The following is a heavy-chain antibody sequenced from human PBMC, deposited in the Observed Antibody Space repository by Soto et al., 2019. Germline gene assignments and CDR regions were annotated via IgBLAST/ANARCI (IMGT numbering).Heavy chain of an antibody. V-gene: IGHV1-3*01. D-gene: IGHD3-22*01. CDR3: ARAPLYYYDSSGYYYYYGMDV. Sequence: ASVKVSWKASGYTFTSYAMHLVRQAPGQRLEWMGWINAGNGNTKYSQKFQGRVTITRDTSASTAYMELSSLRSEDTAVYYCARAPLYYYDSSGYYYYYGMDVWGQGTRSPSP. CDR1: GYTFTSYA. CDR2: INAGNGNT. J-gene: IGHJ6*02.